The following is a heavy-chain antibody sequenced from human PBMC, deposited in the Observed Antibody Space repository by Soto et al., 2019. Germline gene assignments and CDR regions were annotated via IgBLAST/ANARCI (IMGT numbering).Heavy chain of an antibody. CDR2: IYYSGST. V-gene: IGHV4-31*03. CDR1: GGSISSGGYY. Sequence: SETLSLTCTVSGGSISSGGYYWSWIRQHPGKGLEWIGYIYYSGSTYYNPSLNSRVTISVDTSKNQFSLKLSSVTAADTAVYYCAREFSGMAVSCQGTTVTVFS. CDR3: AREFSGMAV. J-gene: IGHJ6*02.